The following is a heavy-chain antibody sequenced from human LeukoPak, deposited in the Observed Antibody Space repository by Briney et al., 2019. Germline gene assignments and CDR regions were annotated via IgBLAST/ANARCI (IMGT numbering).Heavy chain of an antibody. CDR3: AREPYYDILTGYDMDV. CDR1: GFTVSSNY. D-gene: IGHD3-9*01. V-gene: IGHV3-53*01. CDR2: IYSGGST. J-gene: IGHJ6*02. Sequence: PGGSLRLSCAASGFTVSSNYMSWVRQAPGKGLEWVSVIYSGGSTYYADSVKGRFTISRDNSKNTLYLQMNSLRAEDTAVYYCAREPYYDILTGYDMDVWGQGTTVTVSS.